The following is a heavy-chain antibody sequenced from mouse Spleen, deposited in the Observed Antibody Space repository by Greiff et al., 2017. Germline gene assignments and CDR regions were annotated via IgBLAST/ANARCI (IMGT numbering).Heavy chain of an antibody. CDR1: GYTFTDYE. CDR3: RRWLLVG. J-gene: IGHJ2*01. D-gene: IGHD2-3*01. V-gene: IGHV1-15*01. CDR2: IDPETGGT. Sequence: QVQLQQSGAELVRPGASVTLSCKASGYTFTDYEMHWVKQTPVHGLEWIGAIDPETGGTAYNQKFKGKATLTADTSSSTAYLQLRSLTSEDSAVYYCRRWLLVGWGQGTTLTGSS.